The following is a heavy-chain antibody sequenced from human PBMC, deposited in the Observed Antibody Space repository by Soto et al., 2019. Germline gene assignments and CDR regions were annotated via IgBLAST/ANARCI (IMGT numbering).Heavy chain of an antibody. CDR1: GFTFSNYV. CDR2: ISYDGSNK. V-gene: IGHV3-30-3*01. Sequence: QVQLVESGGGVVQPGRSLRLSCAASGFTFSNYVMYWVRQAPGKGLEWVAAISYDGSNKHYADSVKGRFTISRDNSKNTLYLQTNSLRAEDTAVYYCVAGDQYYGMGAWGQGTTVTVSS. J-gene: IGHJ6*02. D-gene: IGHD2-2*01. CDR3: VAGDQYYGMGA.